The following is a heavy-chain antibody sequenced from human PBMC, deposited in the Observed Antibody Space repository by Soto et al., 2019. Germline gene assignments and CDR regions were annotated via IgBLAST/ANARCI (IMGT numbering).Heavy chain of an antibody. CDR3: AHVYGGYDNFDY. V-gene: IGHV2-5*02. CDR1: GFALSTSGVG. D-gene: IGHD5-12*01. CDR2: IYWDDDK. Sequence: QITLKESGPTLVKPTQTLTLTCTFSGFALSTSGVGVGWIRQPPGKALEWLALIYWDDDKRYSPSLKSRLTITKDTSKNQVVLTMTNMDPVDTATYYCAHVYGGYDNFDYWGQGTLVTVSS. J-gene: IGHJ4*02.